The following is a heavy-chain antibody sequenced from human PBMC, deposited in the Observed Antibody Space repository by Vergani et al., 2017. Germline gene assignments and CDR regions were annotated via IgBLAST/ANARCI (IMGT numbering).Heavy chain of an antibody. CDR1: GGTFSSYT. D-gene: IGHD3-10*01. CDR3: ASRREGVRDDAFDI. J-gene: IGHJ3*02. V-gene: IGHV1-69*02. Sequence: QVQLVQSGAEVKKPGSSVKVSCKASGGTFSSYTISWVRQAPGQGLEWMGRIIPILGIANYAQKFQGRVTITADKSTSTAYMELSSLRSEDTAVYYCASRREGVRDDAFDIWGQGTMVTVSS. CDR2: IIPILGIA.